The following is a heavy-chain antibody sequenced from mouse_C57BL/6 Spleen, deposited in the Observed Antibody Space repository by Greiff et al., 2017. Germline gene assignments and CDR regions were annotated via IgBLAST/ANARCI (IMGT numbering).Heavy chain of an antibody. Sequence: EVNVVESGGGLVQPGGSLKLSCAASGFTFSDYYMYWVRQTPEKRLEWVAYISNGGGSTYYPDTVKGRFTISRDNAKNTLYLQMSRLKSEDTAMYYCARPGGSSYWYFDVWGTGTTVTVSS. CDR1: GFTFSDYY. J-gene: IGHJ1*03. CDR3: ARPGGSSYWYFDV. V-gene: IGHV5-12*01. D-gene: IGHD1-1*01. CDR2: ISNGGGST.